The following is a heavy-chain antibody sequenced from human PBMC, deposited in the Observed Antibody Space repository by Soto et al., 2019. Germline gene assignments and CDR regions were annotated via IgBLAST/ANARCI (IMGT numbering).Heavy chain of an antibody. CDR1: GFTFGEYA. CDR2: IRSKAYGGTT. J-gene: IGHJ4*02. Sequence: TGGSLRLSCTASGFTFGEYAMSWFRQAPGKGLEWVGFIRSKAYGGTTEYAASVKGRFTISRDDSKSIAYLQMNSLKTEDTAVYYCTRERYDILTGYYGDYWGQGTLVTVSS. V-gene: IGHV3-49*03. CDR3: TRERYDILTGYYGDY. D-gene: IGHD3-9*01.